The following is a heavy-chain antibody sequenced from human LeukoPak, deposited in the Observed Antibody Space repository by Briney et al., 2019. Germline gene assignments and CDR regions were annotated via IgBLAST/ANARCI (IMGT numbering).Heavy chain of an antibody. CDR3: ASAHSGSWKTRVGTKDYYFDY. CDR2: MNPNSGNT. CDR1: GYTFTSYG. Sequence: ASVKVSCKSSGYTFTSYGISWVRQATGQGLEWMGWMNPNSGNTGYAQKFQGRVTMTRNTSISTAYMELSSLRSEDTAVYYCASAHSGSWKTRVGTKDYYFDYWGQGTQVTVSS. V-gene: IGHV1-8*01. D-gene: IGHD6-13*01. J-gene: IGHJ4*02.